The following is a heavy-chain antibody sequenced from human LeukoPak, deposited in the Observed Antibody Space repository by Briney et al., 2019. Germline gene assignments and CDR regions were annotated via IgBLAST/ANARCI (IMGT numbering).Heavy chain of an antibody. CDR1: GGSFSGYY. J-gene: IGHJ6*02. Sequence: SETLSLTCAVYGGSFSGYYWSWIRQPPGKGLEWIGEINHSGSTNYNPSLKSRVTISVDTSKNQFSLKLSSVTAADTAVCYCAVPGIRQNYYYYGMDVWGQGTTVTVSS. CDR2: INHSGST. D-gene: IGHD1-14*01. V-gene: IGHV4-34*01. CDR3: AVPGIRQNYYYYGMDV.